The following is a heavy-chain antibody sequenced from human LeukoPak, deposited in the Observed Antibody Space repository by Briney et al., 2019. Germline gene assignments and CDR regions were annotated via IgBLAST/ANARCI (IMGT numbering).Heavy chain of an antibody. Sequence: GGSLRLSCAASGFTFSSYAMSWVRQAPGKGLVWVSRINSDGSSTNYADSVKGRFTISRDNAKNTLYLQMNSLGAGDTAVYYCARQFCCDTNGYQDAFDIWGQGTTVTVSS. CDR1: GFTFSSYA. CDR2: INSDGSST. V-gene: IGHV3-74*01. J-gene: IGHJ3*02. CDR3: ARQFCCDTNGYQDAFDI. D-gene: IGHD2-8*01.